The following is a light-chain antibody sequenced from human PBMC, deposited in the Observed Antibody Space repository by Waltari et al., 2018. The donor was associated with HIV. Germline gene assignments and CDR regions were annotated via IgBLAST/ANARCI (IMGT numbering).Light chain of an antibody. CDR2: TAS. Sequence: DIQMTQSPSSLSASIADRVTITCRASQTVSTFLNWYQQKPGKAPQLLIYTASSLQSGVPSRFSGSGSGTEFTLTINSLQPEDFATYYCQQSFNNPRSFGQGTKVEI. CDR3: QQSFNNPRS. J-gene: IGKJ1*01. CDR1: QTVSTF. V-gene: IGKV1-39*01.